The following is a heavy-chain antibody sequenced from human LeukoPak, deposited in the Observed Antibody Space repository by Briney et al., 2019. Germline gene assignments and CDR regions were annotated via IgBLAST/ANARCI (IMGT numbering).Heavy chain of an antibody. CDR3: ARVGYSYGYYFDY. V-gene: IGHV1-46*01. J-gene: IGHJ4*02. D-gene: IGHD5-18*01. CDR2: INPSGGST. CDR1: GYTFTSYY. Sequence: ASVQVSCKASGYTFTSYYMHWVRQAPGQGLEWMGIINPSGGSTSYAQKFQGRVTMTRDMSTSTVYMELSSLRSGDTAVYYCARVGYSYGYYFDYWGQGTLVTVSS.